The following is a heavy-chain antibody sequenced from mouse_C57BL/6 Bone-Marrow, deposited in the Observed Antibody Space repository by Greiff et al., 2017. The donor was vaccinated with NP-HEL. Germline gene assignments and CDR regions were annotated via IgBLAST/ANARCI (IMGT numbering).Heavy chain of an antibody. CDR2: IDPDTGGT. D-gene: IGHD2-2*01. CDR1: GYTFTDYE. CDR3: TRGGYDGGPEFAY. Sequence: QVQLKQSGAELVRPGASVTLSCKASGYTFTDYEMHWVKQTPVHGLEWIGAIDPDTGGTAYNQKFKGKAILTADKSSSTAYMELRSLTSEDSAVYYCTRGGYDGGPEFAYWGQGTLVTVSA. V-gene: IGHV1-15*01. J-gene: IGHJ3*01.